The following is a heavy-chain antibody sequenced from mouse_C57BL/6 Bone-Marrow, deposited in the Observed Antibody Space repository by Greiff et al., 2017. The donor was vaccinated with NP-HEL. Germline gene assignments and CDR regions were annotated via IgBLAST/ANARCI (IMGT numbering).Heavy chain of an antibody. J-gene: IGHJ2*01. CDR3: AKTAQATDYFDY. Sequence: EVKLMESGGGLVKPGGSLKLSCAASGFTFSDYGMHWVRQAPEKGLEWVAYISSGSSTIYYADTVKGRFTISRDNAKNTLFLQMTSLRSEDTAMYYGAKTAQATDYFDYWGQGTTLTVSS. CDR2: ISSGSSTI. CDR1: GFTFSDYG. V-gene: IGHV5-17*01. D-gene: IGHD3-2*02.